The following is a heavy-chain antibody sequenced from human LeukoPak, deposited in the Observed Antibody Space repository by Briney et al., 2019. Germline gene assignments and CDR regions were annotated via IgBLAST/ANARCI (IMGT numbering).Heavy chain of an antibody. CDR2: ISSNDSTI. CDR3: ARVAINDYGDYFDY. Sequence: GGSLRLSCAASGFTFSSYEMNWVRQAPGKGLEWVSYISSNDSTIYYADSVKGRFTISRDNAKNSLYLQMNSLRAEDTAVYYCARVAINDYGDYFDYWGQGTLVTVSS. J-gene: IGHJ4*02. CDR1: GFTFSSYE. D-gene: IGHD4-17*01. V-gene: IGHV3-48*03.